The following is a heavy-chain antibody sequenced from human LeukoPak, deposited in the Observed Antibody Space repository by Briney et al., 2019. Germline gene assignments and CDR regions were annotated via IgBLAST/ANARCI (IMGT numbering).Heavy chain of an antibody. CDR2: ISYDGSDK. Sequence: GGSLRLSCADSGVTFRIYGMYWVPQAPGKGLEWVAVISYDGSDKYYADSVKGRFTISRDNSKNTLYLQMNSLRAEDTAVYYCAIEGAWTYLFFCGQGTLVTVSS. J-gene: IGHJ4*02. CDR1: GVTFRIYG. V-gene: IGHV3-30*03. CDR3: AIEGAWTYLFF. D-gene: IGHD2/OR15-2a*01.